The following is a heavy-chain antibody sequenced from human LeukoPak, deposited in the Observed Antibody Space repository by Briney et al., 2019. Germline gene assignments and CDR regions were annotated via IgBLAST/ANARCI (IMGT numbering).Heavy chain of an antibody. CDR2: ISVSGNT. V-gene: IGHV3-23*01. J-gene: IGHJ4*02. CDR1: GFTLSSCA. D-gene: IGHD2-15*01. CDR3: AKAPVTTCSGAYCYPFDY. Sequence: GGSLRLSCAASGFTLSSCAMSWVRPRPGKGLEWVSAISVSGNTYHADSVKGRFTISRDSSKNTLYLQMNSLRAGDAAVYYCAKAPVTTCSGAYCYPFDYWSQGTLVTVSS.